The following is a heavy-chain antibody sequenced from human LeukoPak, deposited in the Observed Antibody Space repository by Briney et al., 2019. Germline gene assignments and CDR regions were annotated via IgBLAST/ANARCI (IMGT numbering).Heavy chain of an antibody. J-gene: IGHJ4*02. Sequence: GGSLRLSCAASGFTFSSYWMSWVRQAPGKGLEWVANIKQDGSEKYYVDSVKGRFTISRDNAKNSLYLQMNSLRAEDTAVYYCARSGFDSYGDYTDWGQGTLVTVSS. CDR2: IKQDGSEK. CDR1: GFTFSSYW. D-gene: IGHD4-17*01. CDR3: ARSGFDSYGDYTD. V-gene: IGHV3-7*01.